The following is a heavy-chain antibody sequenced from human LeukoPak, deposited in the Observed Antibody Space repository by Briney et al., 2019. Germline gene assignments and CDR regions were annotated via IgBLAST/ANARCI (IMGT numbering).Heavy chain of an antibody. Sequence: PSETLSLTCTVSGGSISSSSYYWGWIRQPPGKGLEWIGSIYYSGSTYYNPSLKSRVTISVDTSKNQFSLKLSSVTAADTAVYYCARGVMITFGAVDYYFDYWGQGTLVTVSS. CDR1: GGSISSSSYY. J-gene: IGHJ4*02. D-gene: IGHD3-16*01. V-gene: IGHV4-39*07. CDR3: ARGVMITFGAVDYYFDY. CDR2: IYYSGST.